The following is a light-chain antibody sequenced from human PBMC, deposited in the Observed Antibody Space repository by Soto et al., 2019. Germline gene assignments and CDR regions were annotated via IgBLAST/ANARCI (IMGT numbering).Light chain of an antibody. CDR2: GAS. V-gene: IGKV3-20*01. CDR1: QSVSYTS. J-gene: IGKJ1*01. Sequence: EIVLTQSPGTLSLSPGERATLACRASQSVSYTSVAWYQQRPGQAPRLLIYGASYRAPGNPERMSGSGAGTDFTLTISRLEPEDFGVFFCQQYGTSPPTFGQGTKVEIK. CDR3: QQYGTSPPT.